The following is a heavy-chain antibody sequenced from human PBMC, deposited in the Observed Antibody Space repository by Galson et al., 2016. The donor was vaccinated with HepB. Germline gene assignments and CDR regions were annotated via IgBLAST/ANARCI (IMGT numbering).Heavy chain of an antibody. Sequence: ETLSLTCTVSGASISGYYLSWIRQPPGKGLEWIGYIYYSGRTNFNPSLKSRVTISVDTSKNQFSLKLSSVTAADTAAYYCARDDSGGWYGFHYGMDVWGQGTTVTVSS. CDR3: ARDDSGGWYGFHYGMDV. D-gene: IGHD6-19*01. CDR1: GASISGYY. CDR2: IYYSGRT. J-gene: IGHJ6*02. V-gene: IGHV4-59*01.